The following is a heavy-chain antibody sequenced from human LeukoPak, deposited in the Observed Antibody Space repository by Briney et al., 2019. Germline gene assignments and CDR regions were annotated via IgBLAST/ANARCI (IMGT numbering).Heavy chain of an antibody. CDR1: GFTFSSYA. D-gene: IGHD1-26*01. CDR2: ISSSTI. Sequence: QPGGSLRLSCAASGFTFSSYAMSWVRQAPGKGLEWISYISSSTIYYADSVKGRFTISRDNAKNSLYLQMNSLRAEDTAVYYCTSRSFGDSWGQGTLVTVSS. J-gene: IGHJ4*02. CDR3: TSRSFGDS. V-gene: IGHV3-48*01.